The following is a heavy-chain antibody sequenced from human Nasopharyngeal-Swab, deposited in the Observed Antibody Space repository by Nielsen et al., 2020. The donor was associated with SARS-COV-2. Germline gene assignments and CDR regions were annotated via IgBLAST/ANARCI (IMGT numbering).Heavy chain of an antibody. D-gene: IGHD1-14*01. J-gene: IGHJ4*02. CDR3: ARIRTGAYFDY. CDR2: ISGSDGSA. CDR1: GFTFSSYA. Sequence: GGSLRLSCAASGFTFSSYAMIWVRQAPGKGLEWVSTISGSDGSAYYADSVKGRFTISRDNSRHTLCLQMNSLRAEDTAVYYCARIRTGAYFDYWGQGTLVTVSS. V-gene: IGHV3-23*01.